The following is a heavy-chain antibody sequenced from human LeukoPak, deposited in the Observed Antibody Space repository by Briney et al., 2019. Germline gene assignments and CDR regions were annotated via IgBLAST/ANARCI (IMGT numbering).Heavy chain of an antibody. V-gene: IGHV4-39*01. CDR2: MHYSGST. Sequence: SETLSLTCTVSGLSFSNSNFYWGWIRRPPGKGPECIGSMHYSGSTYYNPSLKSRVAVFVDTSKNQFSLNLRFVTDADTAVYYCARGVYCSSASCYWDWGQGTLVTVSS. J-gene: IGHJ4*02. D-gene: IGHD2-2*01. CDR3: ARGVYCSSASCYWD. CDR1: GLSFSNSNFY.